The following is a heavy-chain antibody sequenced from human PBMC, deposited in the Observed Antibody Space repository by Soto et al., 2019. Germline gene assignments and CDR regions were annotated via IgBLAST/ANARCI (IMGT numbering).Heavy chain of an antibody. V-gene: IGHV4-31*03. CDR3: ARNLPEATSEVVFDS. CDR2: IFSSGST. Sequence: QVQLQESGPGLVKPSQTLSLTCTVSGDSIDSRDYYWSWIRQHPGEGLEWIGYIFSSGSTFYNPSLKSRVTISMDTSKKSFSLNLRSVTAADTAVYYCARNLPEATSEVVFDSWGQGTLVTVSS. J-gene: IGHJ4*02. D-gene: IGHD1-26*01. CDR1: GDSIDSRDYY.